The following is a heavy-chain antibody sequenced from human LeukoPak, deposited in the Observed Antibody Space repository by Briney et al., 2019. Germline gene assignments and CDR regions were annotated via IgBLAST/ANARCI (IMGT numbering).Heavy chain of an antibody. D-gene: IGHD3-22*01. J-gene: IGHJ6*02. Sequence: PGGSLRLSCAASGFTFSSYSMNWVRQAPGKGLEWVSSISSSSSYIYYADSVKGRFTISRDNAKNSLYLQMNSLRAEDTAVYYCARDYYDSSGYGSGGNYYYCGMDVWGQGTTVTVSS. V-gene: IGHV3-21*01. CDR3: ARDYYDSSGYGSGGNYYYCGMDV. CDR1: GFTFSSYS. CDR2: ISSSSSYI.